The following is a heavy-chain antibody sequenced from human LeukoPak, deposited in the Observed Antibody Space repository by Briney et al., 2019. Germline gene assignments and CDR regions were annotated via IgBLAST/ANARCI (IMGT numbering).Heavy chain of an antibody. V-gene: IGHV1-2*02. Sequence: ASAKVSCKASGYTFTGYYMHWVRQAPGQGLEWMGWINPNSGGTNYAQKFQGRVTMTRDTSISTAYMELSRLRSDDTAVYYCARDLIAATDIDAFDIWGQGTMVTVSS. J-gene: IGHJ3*02. CDR1: GYTFTGYY. D-gene: IGHD6-13*01. CDR3: ARDLIAATDIDAFDI. CDR2: INPNSGGT.